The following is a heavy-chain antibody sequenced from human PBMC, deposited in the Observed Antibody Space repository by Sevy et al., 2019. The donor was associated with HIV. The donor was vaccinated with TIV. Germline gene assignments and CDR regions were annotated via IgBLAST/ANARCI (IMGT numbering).Heavy chain of an antibody. CDR1: GFSFTTSGVG. D-gene: IGHD3-10*01. Sequence: CSPTLVKPTQTLTLTCTFSGFSFTTSGVGVGRSRQSPGKAPEWLAVIFWDHDTRYSPSQKSRLTITKDTSKDQVVLTMTNMEPADRGTYYCADRRSRGLIITEFDYWGQGIPVSVSS. V-gene: IGHV2-5*02. J-gene: IGHJ4*02. CDR2: IFWDHDT. CDR3: ADRRSRGLIITEFDY.